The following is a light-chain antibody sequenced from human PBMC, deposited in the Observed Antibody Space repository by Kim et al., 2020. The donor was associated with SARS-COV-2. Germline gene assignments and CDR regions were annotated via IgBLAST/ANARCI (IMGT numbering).Light chain of an antibody. J-gene: IGKJ4*01. CDR1: QSVSSN. CDR2: GAS. CDR3: QQYDSWPPLT. Sequence: PGERATLSCRASQSVSSNLAWYQQKPGQAPRLLIYGASIRATDVPARFSGSGFGTEFTFTISSLQSEDFAVYYCQQYDSWPPLTFGGGTKVEIK. V-gene: IGKV3-15*01.